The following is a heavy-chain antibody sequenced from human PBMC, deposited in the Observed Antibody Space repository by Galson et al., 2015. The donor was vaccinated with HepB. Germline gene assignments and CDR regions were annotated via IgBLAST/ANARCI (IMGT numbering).Heavy chain of an antibody. CDR3: AKVGENYYDILTGYYF. CDR2: ISGSGGST. D-gene: IGHD3-9*01. J-gene: IGHJ4*02. CDR1: GFTFSSYA. Sequence: SLRLSCAASGFTFSSYAMSWVRQAPGKGLEWVSAISGSGGSTYYADSVKGRFTISRDNSKNTLYLQMNSLRAEDTAVYYCAKVGENYYDILTGYYFWGQGTLVTVSS. V-gene: IGHV3-23*01.